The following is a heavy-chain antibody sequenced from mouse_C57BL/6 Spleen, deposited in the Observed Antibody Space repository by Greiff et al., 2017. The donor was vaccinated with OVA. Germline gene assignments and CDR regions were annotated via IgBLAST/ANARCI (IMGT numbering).Heavy chain of an antibody. CDR2: ISSGGSYT. CDR1: GFTFSSYG. J-gene: IGHJ1*03. Sequence: EVKLMESGGDLVKPGGSLKLSCAASGFTFSSYGMSWVRQTPDKRLEWVATISSGGSYTYYPDSVKGRFTISRDNAKNTPYLQMSSLKSEDTAMYYCARRPNWYFDVWGTGTTVTVSS. CDR3: ARRPNWYFDV. V-gene: IGHV5-6*02.